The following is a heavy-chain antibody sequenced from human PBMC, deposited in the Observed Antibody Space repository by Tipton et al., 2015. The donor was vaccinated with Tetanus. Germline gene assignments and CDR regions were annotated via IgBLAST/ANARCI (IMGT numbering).Heavy chain of an antibody. D-gene: IGHD7-27*01. V-gene: IGHV3-7*03. CDR3: ARLGRNSLGAFGV. CDR2: IQNDGGET. CDR1: GSTFREYW. Sequence: GSLRLSCAASGSTFREYWMSWVRQAPGKGLGWVANIQNDGGETYHLESVRGRFTISRDNGKNSVYLQMNSLRPEDTAVYYCARLGRNSLGAFGVWGQGTLVSVSS. J-gene: IGHJ3*01.